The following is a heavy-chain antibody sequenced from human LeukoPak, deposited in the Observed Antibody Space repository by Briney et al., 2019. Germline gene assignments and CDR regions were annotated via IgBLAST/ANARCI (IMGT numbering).Heavy chain of an antibody. J-gene: IGHJ3*02. CDR3: ARAPSGSYHDAFDI. D-gene: IGHD1-26*01. Sequence: ASVKVSCKASGYTFTGYYMHWVRQAPGQGLEWMGRINPNSGGTNYAQKFQGRVTMTRDTSISAAYMELSRLRSDDTAVYYCARAPSGSYHDAFDIWGQGTMVTVSS. V-gene: IGHV1-2*06. CDR2: INPNSGGT. CDR1: GYTFTGYY.